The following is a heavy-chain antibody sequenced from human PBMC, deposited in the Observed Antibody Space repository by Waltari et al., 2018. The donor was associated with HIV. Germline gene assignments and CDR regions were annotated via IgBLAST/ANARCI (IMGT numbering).Heavy chain of an antibody. V-gene: IGHV1-69*01. CDR1: GGTFSTFA. Sequence: QVQLVQSGAEVRQPGSSVKVSCKASGGTFSTFAISWVRQAPGQGLEWMGGTIPTFETAMYAQKFQGRVAITADESTSTVYMELSRLSSEDTAVYFCARDAVEMATKSVYYFDYWGQGTLVSVSS. CDR3: ARDAVEMATKSVYYFDY. J-gene: IGHJ4*02. D-gene: IGHD3-16*01. CDR2: TIPTFETA.